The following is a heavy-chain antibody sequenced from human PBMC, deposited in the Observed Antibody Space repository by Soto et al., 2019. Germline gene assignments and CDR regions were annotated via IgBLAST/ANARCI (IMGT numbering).Heavy chain of an antibody. Sequence: ASVKVSCKASGYTLSAYGITWVRQAPGQGLEWMGWITPNNGNTKYAQNLQGRVIMTTDTYTTTAYMELRSLRSDDTAVYYCAITYYYDGSDYYLDALDVWGQGTTVTVSS. V-gene: IGHV1-18*01. J-gene: IGHJ6*02. CDR1: GYTLSAYG. D-gene: IGHD3-22*01. CDR2: ITPNNGNT. CDR3: AITYYYDGSDYYLDALDV.